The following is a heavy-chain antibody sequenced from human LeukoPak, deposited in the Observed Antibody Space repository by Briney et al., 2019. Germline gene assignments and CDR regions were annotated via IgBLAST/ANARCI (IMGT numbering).Heavy chain of an antibody. V-gene: IGHV4-59*01. J-gene: IGHJ6*02. D-gene: IGHD2-15*01. CDR3: ARGAGGHCSGGSCYVYYYGMDV. CDR2: IYYSGST. Sequence: SETLSLTCTVSGGSISSYYWSWIRQPPGKGLEWIGYIYYSGSTNYNPSLKSRVTISVDTSKNQFSLKLSSVTAADTAVYYCARGAGGHCSGGSCYVYYYGMDVWGQGTTVTVSS. CDR1: GGSISSYY.